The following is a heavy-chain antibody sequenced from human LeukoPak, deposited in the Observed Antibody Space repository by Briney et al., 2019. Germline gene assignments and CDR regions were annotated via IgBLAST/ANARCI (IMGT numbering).Heavy chain of an antibody. Sequence: SETLSLTCTVSGGSIGSSSYYWGWIRQPPGKGLEWIGSIYYSGSTYYNPSLKSRVTISVDTSKNQFSLKLSSVTAADTAVYYCARKGVCSGGSCYRTYNWFDPWGQGTLVTVSS. CDR1: GGSIGSSSYY. D-gene: IGHD2-15*01. V-gene: IGHV4-39*01. J-gene: IGHJ5*02. CDR3: ARKGVCSGGSCYRTYNWFDP. CDR2: IYYSGST.